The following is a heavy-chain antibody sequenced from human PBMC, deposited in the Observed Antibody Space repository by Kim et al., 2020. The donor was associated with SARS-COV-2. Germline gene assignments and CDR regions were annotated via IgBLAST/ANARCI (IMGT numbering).Heavy chain of an antibody. Sequence: GGSLRLSCAASGFTFSSYEMNWVRQAPGKGLEWVSYISSSGSTIYYADSVKGRFTIARDNAKNSLYLQMNSLRAEDTAVYYCARGPGDFYYFDYWGQGTLVTVSS. V-gene: IGHV3-48*03. CDR2: ISSSGSTI. D-gene: IGHD4-17*01. J-gene: IGHJ4*02. CDR1: GFTFSSYE. CDR3: ARGPGDFYYFDY.